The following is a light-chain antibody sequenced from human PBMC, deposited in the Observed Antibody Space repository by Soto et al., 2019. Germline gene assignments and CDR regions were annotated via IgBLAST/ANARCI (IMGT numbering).Light chain of an antibody. V-gene: IGLV2-8*01. CDR2: EVT. J-gene: IGLJ2*01. CDR3: SANAGSNKLV. Sequence: QSALTQPSSASGSPGESVTMSCTGTSRDVGAYVYVSWFQQHPGKAPKLLIYEVTKRPSGVPDRFSGSRSGNTASMTVSGPEVEDEADYYCSANAGSNKLVFGGGTKLTVL. CDR1: SRDVGAYVY.